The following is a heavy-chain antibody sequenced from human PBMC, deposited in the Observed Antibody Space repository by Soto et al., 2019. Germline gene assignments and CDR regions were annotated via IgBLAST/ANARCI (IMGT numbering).Heavy chain of an antibody. CDR3: ARVFRGDVYFDY. D-gene: IGHD3-16*01. J-gene: IGHJ4*02. CDR2: INHSGST. Sequence: QVQLQQWGAGLLKPSETLSLTCAVYGGSFSGYYWSWIRQPPGKGLEWIGEINHSGSTNYNPSLKSRVTISVDTSKNQSSLKLSSVTAADTAVYYCARVFRGDVYFDYWGQGTLVTVSS. V-gene: IGHV4-34*01. CDR1: GGSFSGYY.